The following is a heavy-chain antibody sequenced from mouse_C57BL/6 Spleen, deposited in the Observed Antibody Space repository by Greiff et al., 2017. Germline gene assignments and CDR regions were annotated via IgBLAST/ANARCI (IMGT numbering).Heavy chain of an antibody. J-gene: IGHJ4*01. CDR2: IYPGDGDT. Sequence: QVHVKQSGAELVKPGASVKISCKASGYAFSSYWMNWVKQRPGKGLEWIGQIYPGDGDTNYNGKFKGKATLTADKSSSTAYMQLSSLTSEDSAVYFCAGLRAMDYWGQGTSVTVSS. D-gene: IGHD3-1*01. V-gene: IGHV1-80*01. CDR1: GYAFSSYW. CDR3: AGLRAMDY.